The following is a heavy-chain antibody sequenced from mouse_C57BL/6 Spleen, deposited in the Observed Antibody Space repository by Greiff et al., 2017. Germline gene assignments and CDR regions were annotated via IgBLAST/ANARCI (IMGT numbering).Heavy chain of an antibody. CDR3: TRYYYGSSYLYYFDY. Sequence: VQLQQSGAELVRPGASVTLSCKASGYTFTDYEMHWVKQTPVHGLEWIGAIDPETGGTAYNQKFKGKAILTADKSSSTAYMELRSLTSEDSAVYYCTRYYYGSSYLYYFDYWGQGTTLTVSS. D-gene: IGHD1-1*01. CDR2: IDPETGGT. V-gene: IGHV1-15*01. J-gene: IGHJ2*01. CDR1: GYTFTDYE.